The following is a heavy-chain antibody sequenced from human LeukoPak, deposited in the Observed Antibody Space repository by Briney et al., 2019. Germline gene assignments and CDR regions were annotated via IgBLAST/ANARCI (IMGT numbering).Heavy chain of an antibody. D-gene: IGHD3-9*01. Sequence: GGSPRLSCGASGFTFSSCAMSWVRQAPGKGLEWVSSISGSGDTTDYTDSVKGRFTISRDNSKSTLFLQMNSLRPEDTAVYYCAATPRDDILTIVFDFWGQGTLVTVSS. J-gene: IGHJ4*02. CDR3: AATPRDDILTIVFDF. CDR1: GFTFSSCA. V-gene: IGHV3-23*01. CDR2: ISGSGDTT.